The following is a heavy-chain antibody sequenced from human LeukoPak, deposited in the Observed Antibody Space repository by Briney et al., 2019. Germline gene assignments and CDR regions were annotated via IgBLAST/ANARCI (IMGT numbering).Heavy chain of an antibody. V-gene: IGHV4-59*01. D-gene: IGHD4-11*01. J-gene: IGHJ4*02. CDR1: GASISGSY. Sequence: SETLSLTCTVSGASISGSYWSWIRQPPGKGLEWIGYIRYSGSTNYAPSLGSRLTISVDTSKNQFSLKLSSVTAADTAVYYCARGAFSNYVYFDYWGQGTLLTVSS. CDR3: ARGAFSNYVYFDY. CDR2: IRYSGST.